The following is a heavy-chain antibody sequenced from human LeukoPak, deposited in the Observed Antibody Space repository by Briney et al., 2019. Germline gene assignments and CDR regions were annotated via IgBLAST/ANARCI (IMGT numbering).Heavy chain of an antibody. CDR3: AKDYVSYCSSTSCYNWFDP. CDR2: ISYDGSNK. Sequence: GGSLRLSCAASGFTFSSYGMHWVRQAPGKGLEWVAVISYDGSNKYYADSVKGRFTISRDSSKNTLYLQMNSLRAEDTAVYYCAKDYVSYCSSTSCYNWFDPWGQGTLVTVSS. D-gene: IGHD2-2*01. J-gene: IGHJ5*02. CDR1: GFTFSSYG. V-gene: IGHV3-30*18.